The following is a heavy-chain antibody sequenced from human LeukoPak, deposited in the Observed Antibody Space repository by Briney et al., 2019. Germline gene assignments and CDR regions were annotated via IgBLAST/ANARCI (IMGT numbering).Heavy chain of an antibody. D-gene: IGHD6-13*01. CDR3: ASSLYSSSWPLDY. V-gene: IGHV3-53*01. J-gene: IGHJ4*02. Sequence: GGSLRLSCAASGFTVSSNYMSWVRQAPGKGLEWVSVIYSGGSTYYADSVKGRFTISRDNSKNTLYLQMNSLRAEDTAVYYCASSLYSSSWPLDYWGQGTLVTVSS. CDR1: GFTVSSNY. CDR2: IYSGGST.